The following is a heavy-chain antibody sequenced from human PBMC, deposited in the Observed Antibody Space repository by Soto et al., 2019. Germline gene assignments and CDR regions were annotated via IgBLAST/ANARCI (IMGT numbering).Heavy chain of an antibody. CDR3: ARENSSSRKRGWFDP. V-gene: IGHV4-59*12. CDR2: IYYSGST. J-gene: IGHJ5*02. D-gene: IGHD6-13*01. CDR1: GGSISSYY. Sequence: PSETLSLTCTVSGGSISSYYWSWIRQPPGKGLEWIGYIYYSGSTNYNPSLKSRVTISVDTSKNQFSLKLSSVTAADTAVYYCARENSSSRKRGWFDPWGQGTLVTVSS.